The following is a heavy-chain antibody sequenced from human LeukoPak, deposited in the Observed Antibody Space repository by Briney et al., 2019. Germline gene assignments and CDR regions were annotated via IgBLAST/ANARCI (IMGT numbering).Heavy chain of an antibody. Sequence: GGSLRLSCSTSGFTFGGYSMSWVRQAPGKGLEWVGFIRGKAYGATTEYAASVKGRFTISRDDSKSIAYLQMNSLKTEDTAVYYCTSSFGQLSFFDYWGQGTLVTVSS. CDR2: IRGKAYGATT. J-gene: IGHJ4*02. V-gene: IGHV3-49*04. CDR3: TSSFGQLSFFDY. D-gene: IGHD3-10*01. CDR1: GFTFGGYS.